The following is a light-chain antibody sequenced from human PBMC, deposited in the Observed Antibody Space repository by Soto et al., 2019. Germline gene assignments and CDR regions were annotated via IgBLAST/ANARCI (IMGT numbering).Light chain of an antibody. CDR1: QSVSSY. CDR2: DAS. V-gene: IGKV3-11*01. CDR3: QQRSIWPQT. Sequence: EIVLTQSPATLSLSPGGRATLSCRASQSVSSYLAWYQQKPGQAPRLLIYDASNRATGIPARFSGSGSGTDFTLTISSLEPEDFAVYYCQQRSIWPQTFGQGTKLEIK. J-gene: IGKJ2*01.